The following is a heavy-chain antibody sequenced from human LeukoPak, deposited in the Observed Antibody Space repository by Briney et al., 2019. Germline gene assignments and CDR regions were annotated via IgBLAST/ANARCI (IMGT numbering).Heavy chain of an antibody. V-gene: IGHV3-23*01. Sequence: GGSLRLSCAASGFTFSSYAMSWVRQAPGKGLGWVSAISGSGGSTYYADSVKGRFTISRDNSKNTLYLQMNSLRAEDTAVYYCAKDANTLSSSWYSWNYWGQGTLVTVSS. J-gene: IGHJ4*02. CDR3: AKDANTLSSSWYSWNY. CDR2: ISGSGGST. D-gene: IGHD6-13*01. CDR1: GFTFSSYA.